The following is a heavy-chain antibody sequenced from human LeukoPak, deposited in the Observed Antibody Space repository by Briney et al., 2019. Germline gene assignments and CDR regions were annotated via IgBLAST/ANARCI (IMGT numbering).Heavy chain of an antibody. D-gene: IGHD3-9*01. V-gene: IGHV4-38-2*02. CDR3: ARQTQYYDILTGYYTGFDP. CDR1: GYSISSGYY. J-gene: IGHJ5*02. Sequence: SETLSLTCTVSGYSISSGYYWGWIRQPPGKGLEWIGSIYHSGSTYYNPSLKSRVTISVDTSKNQFSLKLSSVTAADTAVYYCARQTQYYDILTGYYTGFDPWGQGTLVTVSS. CDR2: IYHSGST.